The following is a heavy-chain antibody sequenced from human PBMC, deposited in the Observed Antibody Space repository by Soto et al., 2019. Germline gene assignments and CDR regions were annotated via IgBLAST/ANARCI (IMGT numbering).Heavy chain of an antibody. V-gene: IGHV3-15*01. CDR2: IKSKTDGGTT. J-gene: IGHJ6*02. Sequence: GSLRLSCSASGFTFSNAWMSWVRQAPGKGLEWVGRIKSKTDGGTTDYAAPVKGRFTISRDDSKNTLYLQMNSLKTEDTAVYYCTTARGKRYYYGMDVWGQGTTVTVSS. CDR3: TTARGKRYYYGMDV. CDR1: GFTFSNAW.